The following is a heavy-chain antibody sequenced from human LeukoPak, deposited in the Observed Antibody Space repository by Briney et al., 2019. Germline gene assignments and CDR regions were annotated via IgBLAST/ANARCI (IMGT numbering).Heavy chain of an antibody. CDR2: ISSSSSYI. D-gene: IGHD4-17*01. Sequence: GGSLTLSCAASGFTFSSYSMIWVRQAPGKGLEWVSSISSSSSYIYYADSGRGRFTISRDNVKNSLYLQMNSLRAEDTAVYYCAREPREPYGDYVHFDYWGQGTLVTVSS. J-gene: IGHJ4*02. CDR3: AREPREPYGDYVHFDY. CDR1: GFTFSSYS. V-gene: IGHV3-21*01.